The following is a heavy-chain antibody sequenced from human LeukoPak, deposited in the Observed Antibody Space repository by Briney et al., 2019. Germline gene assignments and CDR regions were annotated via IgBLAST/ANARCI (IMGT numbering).Heavy chain of an antibody. D-gene: IGHD3-22*01. CDR3: ARHVPGYYYDSSGYPFDY. CDR1: GGSISSYY. V-gene: IGHV4-59*08. CDR2: IYYSGST. Sequence: SETLSLTCTVSGGSISSYYWSWIRQPPGKGLEWIGYIYYSGSTNYNPSLKSRVTISVDTSKNQFSLKLSSVTAADTAVYYCARHVPGYYYDSSGYPFDYWGQGTLVTVSS. J-gene: IGHJ4*02.